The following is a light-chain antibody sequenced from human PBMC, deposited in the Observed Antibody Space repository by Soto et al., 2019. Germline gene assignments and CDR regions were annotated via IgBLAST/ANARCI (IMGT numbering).Light chain of an antibody. CDR1: QSITNR. CDR3: QHYGGMWT. J-gene: IGKJ1*01. CDR2: DAS. V-gene: IGKV1-5*01. Sequence: DIQMTQSPSTLSASVGDRVTITCRASQSITNRLAWYEQKPGKAPKVLIYDASNLESGVPSRFSGSGYGTEFILTISSLQPDDFATYYCQHYGGMWTFGQGTKVDIK.